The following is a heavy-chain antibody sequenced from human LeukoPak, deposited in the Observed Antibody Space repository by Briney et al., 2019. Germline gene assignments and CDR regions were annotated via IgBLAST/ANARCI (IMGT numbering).Heavy chain of an antibody. CDR2: IIPILGIA. Sequence: SVTVSCKASGGTFSSYAISWVRQAPGQGLEGMGRIIPILGIANYAQKFQGRVTITADRSTSTAYMELSSLRSEDTAVYYCARAGRVVVPAAKQNYGMDVWGQGTTVTVSS. V-gene: IGHV1-69*04. CDR3: ARAGRVVVPAAKQNYGMDV. D-gene: IGHD2-2*01. CDR1: GGTFSSYA. J-gene: IGHJ6*02.